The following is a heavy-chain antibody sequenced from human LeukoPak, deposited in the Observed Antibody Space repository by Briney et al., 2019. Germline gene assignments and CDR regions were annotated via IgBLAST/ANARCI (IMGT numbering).Heavy chain of an antibody. CDR3: ARDRQLWLKYYFDY. Sequence: GGSLRLSCAASGFTFSNYWMSWVRQAPGKGLEWVANIKHDGSEKYYVDSLKGRFTISRDNAKNSLYLQMNSLRAEDTAVYYRARDRQLWLKYYFDYWGQGTLVTVSS. D-gene: IGHD5-18*01. J-gene: IGHJ4*02. V-gene: IGHV3-7*01. CDR2: IKHDGSEK. CDR1: GFTFSNYW.